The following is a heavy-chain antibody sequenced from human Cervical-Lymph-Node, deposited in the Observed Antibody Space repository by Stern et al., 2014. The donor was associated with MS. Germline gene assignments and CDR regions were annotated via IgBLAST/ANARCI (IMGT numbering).Heavy chain of an antibody. J-gene: IGHJ4*02. D-gene: IGHD1-26*01. V-gene: IGHV3-30*18. CDR2: VSFDGRDK. Sequence: VQLEESGGGVVQPGRSLRLSCVTSGFIFRNYAAHWVRQPPGKGLEWVALVSFDGRDKYYTDSVKGRFTVSRDNSKNTLYLEMNSLRLEDTAVYYCAKGGSGSYLDWGQGSLVTVSS. CDR3: AKGGSGSYLD. CDR1: GFIFRNYA.